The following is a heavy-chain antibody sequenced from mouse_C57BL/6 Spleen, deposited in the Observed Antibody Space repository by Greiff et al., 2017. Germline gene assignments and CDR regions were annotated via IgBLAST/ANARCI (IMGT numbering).Heavy chain of an antibody. CDR1: GFNIKDYY. CDR3: APYGNYEDFDY. J-gene: IGHJ2*01. Sequence: VQLQQSGAELVKPGASVKLSCTASGFNIKDYYMHWVKQRTEQGLEWIGRIDPEDGETKYAPKFPGKATITADTSSNTAYLQLSSLTSEDTAVYYCAPYGNYEDFDYWGQGTTLTVSS. CDR2: IDPEDGET. V-gene: IGHV14-2*01. D-gene: IGHD2-1*01.